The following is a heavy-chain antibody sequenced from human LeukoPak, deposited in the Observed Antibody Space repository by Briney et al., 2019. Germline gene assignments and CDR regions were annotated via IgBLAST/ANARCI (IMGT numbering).Heavy chain of an antibody. CDR1: GYTFTDYF. CDR3: ARDTGYSSPRGDY. D-gene: IGHD5-18*01. CDR2: INPNSGGT. V-gene: IGHV1-2*02. J-gene: IGHJ4*02. Sequence: ASVKVSCKASGYTFTDYFMHWVRQAPGQGLEWMGWINPNSGGTHYAQKFQGRVTMTRDASISTAYMELSRLRSDDTAVYYCARDTGYSSPRGDYWGQGTLVTVSS.